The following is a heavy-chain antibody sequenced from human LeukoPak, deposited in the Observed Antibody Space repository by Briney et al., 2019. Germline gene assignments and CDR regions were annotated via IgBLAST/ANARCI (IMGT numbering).Heavy chain of an antibody. V-gene: IGHV1-46*01. J-gene: IGHJ4*02. CDR3: ARGGGGEQQTWGFDY. CDR1: GYTFTSYY. Sequence: ASVKVSCKASGYTFTSYYMHWVRQAPGQGLEWMGIINPSGGSTSYAQKFQGRVTMTRDTSTSTVYMELSSLRSEDTAVYYCARGGGGEQQTWGFDYWGQGTLVTVSS. D-gene: IGHD6-13*01. CDR2: INPSGGST.